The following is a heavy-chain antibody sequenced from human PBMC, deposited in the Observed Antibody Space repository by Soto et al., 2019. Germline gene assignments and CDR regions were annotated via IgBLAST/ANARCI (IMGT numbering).Heavy chain of an antibody. J-gene: IGHJ4*02. D-gene: IGHD6-6*01. Sequence: GGSLRLSCAASGFTFSSHAMHWVRQAPGKGLEWVSGISGSGGSIYYADSVKGRFTISRDNSKNTLYLQMNSLRAEDTAVYYCARDRPEIPNPTDHPMFDYWGQGTLVTVSS. CDR2: ISGSGGSI. CDR3: ARDRPEIPNPTDHPMFDY. V-gene: IGHV3-23*01. CDR1: GFTFSSHA.